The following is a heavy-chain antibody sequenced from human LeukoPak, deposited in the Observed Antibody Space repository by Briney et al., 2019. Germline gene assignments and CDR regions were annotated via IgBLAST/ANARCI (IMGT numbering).Heavy chain of an antibody. Sequence: PSETLSLTCTVYGDSLTSGSRYWSWLRQPAGKGLEWIGHFYSSTRTTYNPSLESRVTISGDTAKNQFSLKLDSVTAADTAVYFCARCMSELDYGDYAYYYHMDVWGKGTTVTVSS. CDR3: ARCMSELDYGDYAYYYHMDV. CDR1: GDSLTSGSRY. D-gene: IGHD4-17*01. J-gene: IGHJ6*04. CDR2: FYSSTRT. V-gene: IGHV4-61*09.